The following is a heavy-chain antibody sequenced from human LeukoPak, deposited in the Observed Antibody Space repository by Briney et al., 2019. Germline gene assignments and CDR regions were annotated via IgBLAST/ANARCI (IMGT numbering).Heavy chain of an antibody. Sequence: GGSLRLSCAASGFTFSSYGMHWVRQAPGKGLEWVAGISYDGSNKYYADSVKGRFTISRDNSKNTLYLQMNSLRAEDTAVYYCAKDLGYGDYIDYWGQGTLVTVSS. CDR2: ISYDGSNK. D-gene: IGHD4-17*01. CDR3: AKDLGYGDYIDY. V-gene: IGHV3-30*18. CDR1: GFTFSSYG. J-gene: IGHJ4*02.